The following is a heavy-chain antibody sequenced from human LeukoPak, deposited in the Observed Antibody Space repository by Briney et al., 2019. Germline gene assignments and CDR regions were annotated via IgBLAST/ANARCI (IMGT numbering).Heavy chain of an antibody. D-gene: IGHD6-13*01. V-gene: IGHV3-48*04. CDR3: ARGFGTSWFYY. CDR2: INEGSSVI. Sequence: GGSLRLSCAASGFTFTSYSMTWVRQTPGKGREWVSYINEGSSVIYYAVSVEGRFTISRDNAKNSLYLQMNGLRADDTAVYYCARGFGTSWFYYWGQGTLVTVSS. CDR1: GFTFTSYS. J-gene: IGHJ4*02.